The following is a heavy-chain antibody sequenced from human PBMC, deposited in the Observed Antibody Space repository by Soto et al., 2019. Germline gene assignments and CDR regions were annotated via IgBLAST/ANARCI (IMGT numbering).Heavy chain of an antibody. J-gene: IGHJ2*01. V-gene: IGHV3-33*01. Sequence: GGSLRLSCAASGFTFNNYGMHWVRQAPGKGLEWVAVIWYDGSHESYADSVKGRFTISRDNSKNTLYLQMNSLRAEDTAVYYCARDRYSYDSRAYQGVDWYFDLWGRGTLVTVSS. CDR1: GFTFNNYG. CDR2: IWYDGSHE. CDR3: ARDRYSYDSRAYQGVDWYFDL. D-gene: IGHD3-22*01.